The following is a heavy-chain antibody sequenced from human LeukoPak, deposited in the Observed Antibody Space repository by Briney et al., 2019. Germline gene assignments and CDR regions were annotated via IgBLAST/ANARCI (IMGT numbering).Heavy chain of an antibody. CDR3: ARRVIMSAAGVPDTWLDP. V-gene: IGHV4-59*08. CDR1: GGSISNYY. Sequence: SETLSLTCTVSGGSISNYYWKWIRQPPGKGLEWVGHISYSGGTKYNPSLQSRVTISIDTSKNQFSLNLSSVTAADTAVYYCARRVIMSAAGVPDTWLDPWGQGILVTVSS. J-gene: IGHJ5*02. D-gene: IGHD2-8*01. CDR2: ISYSGGT.